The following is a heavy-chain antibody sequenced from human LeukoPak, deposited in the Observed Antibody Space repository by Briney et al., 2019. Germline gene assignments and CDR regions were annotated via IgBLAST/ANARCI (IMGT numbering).Heavy chain of an antibody. J-gene: IGHJ4*02. V-gene: IGHV4-34*01. CDR1: GGSFSGCY. CDR3: ARGDAREHYSDSSGYYSYYFDY. D-gene: IGHD3-22*01. Sequence: SETLSLTCAVYGGSFSGCYWSWIRQPPGKGLEWIGEINHSGSTNYNPSLMSRVTISVDTSKNQFSLKLSSVTAADTAVYYCARGDAREHYSDSSGYYSYYFDYWGQGTLVTVSS. CDR2: INHSGST.